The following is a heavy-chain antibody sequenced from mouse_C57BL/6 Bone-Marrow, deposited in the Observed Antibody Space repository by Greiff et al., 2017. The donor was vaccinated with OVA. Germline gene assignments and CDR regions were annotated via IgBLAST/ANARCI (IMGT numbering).Heavy chain of an antibody. D-gene: IGHD1-1*01. V-gene: IGHV1-64*01. CDR1: GYTFTSYW. Sequence: VQLQQPGAELVKPGASVKLSCKASGYTFTSYWMHWVKQRPGQGLEWIGMIHPNSGSTNYNEKFKSKATLTVDKSSSTAYMQLSSLTSEDSAVYYCARWYYGSRSFDYWGQGTTLTVSS. J-gene: IGHJ2*01. CDR3: ARWYYGSRSFDY. CDR2: IHPNSGST.